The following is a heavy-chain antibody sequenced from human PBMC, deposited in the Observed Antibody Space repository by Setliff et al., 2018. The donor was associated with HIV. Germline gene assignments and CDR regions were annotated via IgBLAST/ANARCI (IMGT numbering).Heavy chain of an antibody. Sequence: PSETLSLTCAVYDESFSGYQWNWIRQTPGKGMEWIGEINHSGTTNYNPSLKSRVIISLDTSKNQLSLKLKSVTAADAAVYYCARVPLYYYGNLTEYWGQGTLVTVSS. V-gene: IGHV4-34*01. D-gene: IGHD3-22*01. CDR1: DESFSGYQ. J-gene: IGHJ4*02. CDR2: INHSGTT. CDR3: ARVPLYYYGNLTEY.